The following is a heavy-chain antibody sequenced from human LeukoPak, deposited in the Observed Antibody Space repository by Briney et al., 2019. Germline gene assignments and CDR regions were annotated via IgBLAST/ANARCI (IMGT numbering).Heavy chain of an antibody. CDR3: ARSSGWGFEY. CDR1: GFTFSSYW. CDR2: INPEGSST. Sequence: QPGGSLRLSCAASGFTFSSYWMYWVRQAPGKGLEWVSRINPEGSSTTYADSVKGRFSISRDNAKNTLYLQMNSLRAEDTAVYYCARSSGWGFEYWGQGTLVTVSS. V-gene: IGHV3-74*01. J-gene: IGHJ4*02. D-gene: IGHD6-19*01.